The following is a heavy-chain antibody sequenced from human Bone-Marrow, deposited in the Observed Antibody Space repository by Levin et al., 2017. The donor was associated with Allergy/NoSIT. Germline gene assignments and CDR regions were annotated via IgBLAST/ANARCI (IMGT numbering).Heavy chain of an antibody. CDR2: IKSKTDGGTT. V-gene: IGHV3-15*07. J-gene: IGHJ4*02. CDR1: GFTFSNAW. CDR3: TTSYYYDSSGYYYSPEGFY. Sequence: KSGGSLRLSCAASGFTFSNAWMNWVRQAPGKGLEWVGRIKSKTDGGTTDYAAPVKGRFTISRDDSKNTLYLQMNSLKTEDTAVYYCTTSYYYDSSGYYYSPEGFYWGQGTLVTVSS. D-gene: IGHD3-22*01.